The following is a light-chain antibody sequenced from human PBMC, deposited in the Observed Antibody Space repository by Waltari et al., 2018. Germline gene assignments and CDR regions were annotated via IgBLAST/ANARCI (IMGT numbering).Light chain of an antibody. CDR2: DVS. V-gene: IGLV2-14*03. J-gene: IGLJ2*01. CDR3: SSQSSDNVVL. CDR1: SSDVGGYNS. Sequence: QSALTQPASVSVSPGQSITIPCTGTSSDVGGYNSVSWYQDHPGQAPKVIIYDVSDRPSGISERFSGSKSGNTASLTISGLQAEDEADYYCSSQSSDNVVLFGGGTKLTVL.